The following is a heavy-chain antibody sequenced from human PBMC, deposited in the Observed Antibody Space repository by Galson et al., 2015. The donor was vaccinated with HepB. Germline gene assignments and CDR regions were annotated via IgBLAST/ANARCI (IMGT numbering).Heavy chain of an antibody. J-gene: IGHJ6*03. Sequence: SLRLSCAASGFTFDAYTMHWVRQAPGKGLEWVSLISWDGGSTYYADSVKGRFTISRDNSKNSLYLQMNSLRTEDTALYYCAKGLGYCSSTSCYTPDYYYYMDVWGKGTTVTVSS. V-gene: IGHV3-43*01. CDR3: AKGLGYCSSTSCYTPDYYYYMDV. D-gene: IGHD2-2*02. CDR2: ISWDGGST. CDR1: GFTFDAYT.